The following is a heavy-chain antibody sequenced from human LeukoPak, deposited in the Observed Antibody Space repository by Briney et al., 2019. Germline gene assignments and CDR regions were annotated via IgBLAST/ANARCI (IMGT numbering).Heavy chain of an antibody. J-gene: IGHJ4*02. CDR3: ARAGIQLWPDY. CDR2: IYHSGST. V-gene: IGHV4-30-2*01. Sequence: SETLSLTCTVSGGSISSGGYYWSWIRQPPGKGLEWIGYIYHSGSTYYNPSLKSRVTISVDRSKNQFSLKLSSVTAADTAVYYCARAGIQLWPDYWGQGTLVTVSS. D-gene: IGHD5-18*01. CDR1: GGSISSGGYY.